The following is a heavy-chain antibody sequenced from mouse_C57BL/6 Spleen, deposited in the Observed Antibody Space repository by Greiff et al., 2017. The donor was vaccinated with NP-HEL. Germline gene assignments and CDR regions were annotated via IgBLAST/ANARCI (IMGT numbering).Heavy chain of an antibody. J-gene: IGHJ3*01. V-gene: IGHV1-15*01. Sequence: VKLQESGAELVRPGASVTLSCKASGYTFTDYEMHWVKQTPVHGLEWIGAIDPETGGTAYNQKFKGKAILTADKSSSTAYMELRSLTSEDSAVYYCTRFLYYGSSYAFAYWGQGTLVTVSA. D-gene: IGHD1-1*01. CDR2: IDPETGGT. CDR3: TRFLYYGSSYAFAY. CDR1: GYTFTDYE.